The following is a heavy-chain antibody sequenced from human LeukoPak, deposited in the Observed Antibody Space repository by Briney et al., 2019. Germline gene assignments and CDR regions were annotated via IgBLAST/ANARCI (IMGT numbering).Heavy chain of an antibody. J-gene: IGHJ1*01. CDR1: GFTFSSYW. D-gene: IGHD3-22*01. V-gene: IGHV3-7*01. CDR3: ARVGTAWLSGYFQH. Sequence: GGSLRLSCAASGFTFSSYWMSWVRQAPGKGLEWVANIKQDGSEKYYVDSVKGRFTISRDNAKNSLYLQMNSLRAEDTAVYYCARVGTAWLSGYFQHWGQGTLVTVSS. CDR2: IKQDGSEK.